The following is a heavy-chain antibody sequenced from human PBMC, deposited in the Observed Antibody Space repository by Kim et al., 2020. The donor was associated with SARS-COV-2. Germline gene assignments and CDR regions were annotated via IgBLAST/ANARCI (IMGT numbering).Heavy chain of an antibody. CDR2: T. J-gene: IGHJ3*02. Sequence: TNYAYSVKGRFTISRDNAKNSLYLQMTSLRAEDTAGYYCARGGSSFAFDIWGQGTMVTVSS. CDR3: ARGGSSFAFDI. D-gene: IGHD3-16*01. V-gene: IGHV3-11*05.